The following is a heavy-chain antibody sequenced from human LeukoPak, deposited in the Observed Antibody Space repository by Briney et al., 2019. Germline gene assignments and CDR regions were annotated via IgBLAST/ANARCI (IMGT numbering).Heavy chain of an antibody. CDR2: ISVIDDST. V-gene: IGHV3-23*01. J-gene: IGHJ4*02. Sequence: GGYLRLSCAASGLTSSDYTMNWGCLAPGKGLEWVSGISVIDDSTYYADSVKVRFTMSRDNSNNMLYLQMNSLRAEDTAVYYCAKDRYCSTTNCPYDYWGQGTLVTVSS. CDR1: GLTSSDYT. D-gene: IGHD2-2*01. CDR3: AKDRYCSTTNCPYDY.